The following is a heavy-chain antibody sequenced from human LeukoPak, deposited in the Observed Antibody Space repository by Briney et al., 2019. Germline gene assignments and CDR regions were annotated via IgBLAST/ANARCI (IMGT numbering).Heavy chain of an antibody. J-gene: IGHJ5*02. V-gene: IGHV3-23*01. CDR3: AKDVVPAAISNWFDP. D-gene: IGHD2-2*01. CDR1: GFTFSSYA. Sequence: PGGSLRLSCAASGFTFSSYAMSWVRQAPGKGLEWVSAISGSGGSTYYADSVKGRFTISRDNSKNTLYPQMNSLRAEDTAVYYCAKDVVPAAISNWFDPWGQGTLVTVSS. CDR2: ISGSGGST.